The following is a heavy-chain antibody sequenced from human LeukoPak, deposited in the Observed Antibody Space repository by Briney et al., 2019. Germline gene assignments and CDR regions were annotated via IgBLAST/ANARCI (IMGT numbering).Heavy chain of an antibody. CDR3: ARVRVTPYISIDS. CDR1: GGSISSYY. Sequence: SETLSLTCTVSGGSISSYYWSWIRQPPGKGLEWIGYIFYTGSTNYNPSLQSRVTILLDTSKNQFSLKLSSVSAADTAVYYCARVRVTPYISIDSWGQGTLVTVSS. CDR2: IFYTGST. V-gene: IGHV4-59*01. J-gene: IGHJ4*02. D-gene: IGHD4-23*01.